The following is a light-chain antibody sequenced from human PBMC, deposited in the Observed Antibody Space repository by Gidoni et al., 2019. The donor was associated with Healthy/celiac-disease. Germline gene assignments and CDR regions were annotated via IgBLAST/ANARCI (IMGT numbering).Light chain of an antibody. CDR1: QSVSSY. Sequence: EIVLTQSPATLSLSPGERATLSSRASQSVSSYLACYQQKPGQAPRLLLYDASNRAAGIPAGFSGSGSGTDFTLTISSLEPEDFAVYYCQQRSNWPRTFGQGTKLEIK. V-gene: IGKV3-11*01. J-gene: IGKJ2*01. CDR3: QQRSNWPRT. CDR2: DAS.